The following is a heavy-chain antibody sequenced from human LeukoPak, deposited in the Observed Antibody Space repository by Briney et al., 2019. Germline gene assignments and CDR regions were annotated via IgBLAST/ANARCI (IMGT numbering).Heavy chain of an antibody. D-gene: IGHD6-13*01. CDR3: ARGVYVAAAQYGY. CDR1: GGSISSYY. V-gene: IGHV4-59*01. Sequence: SETLSLTCTVSGGSISSYYWSWIRQPPGKGLEWIGYIYYSGTTNYNPSLESRVTISVDTSKNQFSLKLSSVTAADTAVYYCARGVYVAAAQYGYWGQGTLVTVSS. J-gene: IGHJ4*02. CDR2: IYYSGTT.